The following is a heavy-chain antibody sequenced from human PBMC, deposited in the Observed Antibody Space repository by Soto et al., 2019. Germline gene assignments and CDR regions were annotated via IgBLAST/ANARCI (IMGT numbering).Heavy chain of an antibody. J-gene: IGHJ4*02. Sequence: QVQLQQWGAGLLKPSETLSLTCAVYGGSFSGYYWSWIRQPPGKGLEWLGEINHSGSTNYNPSLKSRVTISVDTSKNQFSLKLSSVTAADTAVYYCARAQRGALWFGELLYREPGFDYWGQGTLVTVSS. V-gene: IGHV4-34*01. D-gene: IGHD3-10*01. CDR3: ARAQRGALWFGELLYREPGFDY. CDR1: GGSFSGYY. CDR2: INHSGST.